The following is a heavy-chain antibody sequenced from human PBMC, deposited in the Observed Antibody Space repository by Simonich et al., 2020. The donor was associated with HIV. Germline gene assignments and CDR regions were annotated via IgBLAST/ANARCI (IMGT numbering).Heavy chain of an antibody. CDR1: GFTFSSYA. Sequence: QVQLVESGGGVVQPGRSLRLSCAASGFTFSSYAMHWVRQDPGKGLEGVAVISYDGSNKYYADSVKGRVTIARDNSKNTLYLQMNSLRAEDTAVYYCASGGSISSVWADDYWGQGTLVTVSS. D-gene: IGHD3-16*01. CDR2: ISYDGSNK. CDR3: ASGGSISSVWADDY. V-gene: IGHV3-30*07. J-gene: IGHJ4*02.